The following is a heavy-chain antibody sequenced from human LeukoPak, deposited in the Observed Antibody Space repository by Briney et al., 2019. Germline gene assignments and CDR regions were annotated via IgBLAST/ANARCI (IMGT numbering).Heavy chain of an antibody. CDR2: ISYDGSNK. CDR3: PRATGSTVRVDY. J-gene: IGHJ4*02. V-gene: IGHV3-30*01. CDR1: GFTFSNYA. D-gene: IGHD4-17*01. Sequence: GGSLRLSCAASGFTFSNYAMYWVRQAPGKGLEWVAVISYDGSNKYYADSVKGRFTISRDKSKNTLYLQMNSLRAEDTAVYYCPRATGSTVRVDYWGQGTLVTVSS.